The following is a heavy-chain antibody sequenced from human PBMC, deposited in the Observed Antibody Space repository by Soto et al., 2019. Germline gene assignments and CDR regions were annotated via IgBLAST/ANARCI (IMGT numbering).Heavy chain of an antibody. CDR2: IIPIFGTA. D-gene: IGHD1-26*01. CDR1: GGTFSSYA. V-gene: IGHV1-69*01. J-gene: IGHJ6*02. Sequence: QVQLVQSGAEVKKPGSSVKVSCKASGGTFSSYAISWVRQAPGQGLEWMGGIIPIFGTAHYAQKFQGRVTITADESTSTAYMELSSLRSEDTAVYYCAREDVGTQRTNYYYYGMDVWGQGTTVTVSS. CDR3: AREDVGTQRTNYYYYGMDV.